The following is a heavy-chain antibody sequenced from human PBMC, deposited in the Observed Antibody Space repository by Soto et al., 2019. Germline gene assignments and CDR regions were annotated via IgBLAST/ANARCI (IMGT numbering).Heavy chain of an antibody. D-gene: IGHD6-13*01. J-gene: IGHJ3*02. CDR3: AREGRIAAAGLALDAFDI. Sequence: PSETLSLTCTVSGGSISSYYWGWIRQPPGKGLEWIGYIYYSGSTNYNPSLKSRVTISVDTSKNQFSLKLSSVTAADTAVYYCAREGRIAAAGLALDAFDIWGQGTMVTVSS. CDR2: IYYSGST. V-gene: IGHV4-59*01. CDR1: GGSISSYY.